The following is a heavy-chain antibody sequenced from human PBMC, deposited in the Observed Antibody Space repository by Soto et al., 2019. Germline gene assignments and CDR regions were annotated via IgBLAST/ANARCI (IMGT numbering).Heavy chain of an antibody. CDR1: GFTFSSYA. D-gene: IGHD2-15*01. CDR3: AKARSDIVVVVAATPVL. V-gene: IGHV3-23*01. Sequence: PGGSLRLSCAASGFTFSSYAMSWVRQAPGKGLEWVSAISGSGGSTYYADSVKGRFTISRDNSKNTLYLQMNSLRAEDTAVYYCAKARSDIVVVVAATPVLWGQGTLVTVSS. J-gene: IGHJ4*02. CDR2: ISGSGGST.